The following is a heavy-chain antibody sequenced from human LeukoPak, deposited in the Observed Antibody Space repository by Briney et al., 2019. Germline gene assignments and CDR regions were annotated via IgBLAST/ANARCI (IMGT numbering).Heavy chain of an antibody. CDR2: ISHSGST. D-gene: IGHD1-7*01. CDR1: GYSISSGYY. Sequence: SETLSLTCTVPGYSISSGYYWGWIRQPPGKGLEWIGSISHSGSTYYKPSLKSRVTISVDTSKNQFSLKLSSVTAADTAVYYCARSDNWNYNFDYWGQGTLVTVSS. V-gene: IGHV4-38-2*02. J-gene: IGHJ4*02. CDR3: ARSDNWNYNFDY.